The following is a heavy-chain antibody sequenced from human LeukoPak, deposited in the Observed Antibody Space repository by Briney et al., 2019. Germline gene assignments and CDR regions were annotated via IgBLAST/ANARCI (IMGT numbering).Heavy chain of an antibody. CDR1: GGSISSSSYY. CDR3: AGSAYCSGGSXYTGLPY. CDR2: IYYSGST. Sequence: PSETLSLTCTVSGGSISSSSYYWGWIRQPPGKGLEWIGSIYYSGSTYYNPSLKSRVTISVDTSKNQFSLKLTSVTAADTAVYYCAGSAYCSGGSXYTGLPYWGQGTLVTVSS. D-gene: IGHD2-15*01. V-gene: IGHV4-39*07. J-gene: IGHJ4*02.